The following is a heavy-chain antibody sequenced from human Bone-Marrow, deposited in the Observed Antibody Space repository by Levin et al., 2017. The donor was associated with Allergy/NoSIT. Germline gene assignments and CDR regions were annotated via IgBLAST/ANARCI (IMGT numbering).Heavy chain of an antibody. V-gene: IGHV3-74*01. CDR2: IHSDGSST. Sequence: GGSLRLSCVASGFTFSGSWMHWVRQAPGKGLVWVSRIHSDGSSTDYADSVKGRFTISRDNAKNTVYLQMDSLRPEDTAVFYCARGGSGCFDYWGQGIPVTVSS. CDR3: ARGGSGCFDY. J-gene: IGHJ4*02. D-gene: IGHD3-22*01. CDR1: GFTFSGSW.